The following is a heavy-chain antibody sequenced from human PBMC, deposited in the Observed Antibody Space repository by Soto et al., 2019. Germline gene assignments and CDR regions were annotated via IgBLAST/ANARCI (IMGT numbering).Heavy chain of an antibody. CDR1: GGSFSGYY. V-gene: IGHV4-34*01. D-gene: IGHD2-15*01. CDR2: INHSGST. Sequence: SETLSLTCAVYGGSFSGYYWSWIRQPPGKGLEWIGEINHSGSTNYNPSLKSRVTISVDTSKNQFSLKLSSVTAADTAVYYCARAGLGYCSGGSCYSSPDAFDIWGQGTMVTVSS. CDR3: ARAGLGYCSGGSCYSSPDAFDI. J-gene: IGHJ3*02.